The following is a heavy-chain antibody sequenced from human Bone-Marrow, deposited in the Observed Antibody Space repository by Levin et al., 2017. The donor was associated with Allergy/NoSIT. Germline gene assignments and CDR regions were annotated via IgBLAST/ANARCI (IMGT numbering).Heavy chain of an antibody. Sequence: GGSLRLSCAASGFTFSSYAMSWVRQAPGKGLEWVSAIRGSGGGTYYADSVKGRFTISRDNSKNTLYLQMNSLRAEDTAVYYCAKDADYSKPYWYFDLWGRGTLVTVSA. CDR3: AKDADYSKPYWYFDL. CDR2: IRGSGGGT. V-gene: IGHV3-23*01. CDR1: GFTFSSYA. D-gene: IGHD6-13*01. J-gene: IGHJ2*01.